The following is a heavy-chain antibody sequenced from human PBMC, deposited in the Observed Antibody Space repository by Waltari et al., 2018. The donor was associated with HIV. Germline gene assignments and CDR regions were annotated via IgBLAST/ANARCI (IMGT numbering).Heavy chain of an antibody. CDR3: AREGCSGGSCYRYYYYYYGLDV. J-gene: IGHJ6*02. D-gene: IGHD2-15*01. CDR1: GGSISSGTYY. V-gene: IGHV4-61*02. CDR2: IDTTGTT. Sequence: QVQLQESGPGLVKPSQTLSLTCTVPGGSISSGTYYWTWFRQPAGTGLEWIGRIDTTGTTNYNPSLKSRVTISVDTSNNQFSLKLTSVTVADTALYYCAREGCSGGSCYRYYYYYYGLDVWGQGTTVTVSS.